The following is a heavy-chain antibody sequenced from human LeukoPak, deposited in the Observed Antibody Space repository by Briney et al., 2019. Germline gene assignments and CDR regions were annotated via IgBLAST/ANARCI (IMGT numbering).Heavy chain of an antibody. Sequence: ASVKVSCKASGGTFSSYAISWVQQAPGQGLEWMGGIIPIFGTANYAQKFQGRVTITTDESTSTAYMELSSLRSEDTAVYYCAGSYCSSTSCYARSPVRYYYYYYMDVWGKGTTVTVSS. V-gene: IGHV1-69*05. J-gene: IGHJ6*03. CDR2: IIPIFGTA. CDR1: GGTFSSYA. D-gene: IGHD2-2*01. CDR3: AGSYCSSTSCYARSPVRYYYYYYMDV.